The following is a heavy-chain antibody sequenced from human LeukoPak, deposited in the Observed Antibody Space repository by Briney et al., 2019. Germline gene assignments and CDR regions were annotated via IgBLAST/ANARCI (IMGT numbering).Heavy chain of an antibody. J-gene: IGHJ3*02. D-gene: IGHD5-18*01. CDR3: ARAHTAMVTYDAFDI. CDR2: IYYSGST. Sequence: SETLSLTCTVSGGSISSSSYYWGWIRQPPGKGLEWIGSIYYSGSTYYNPSLKSRVTISVDTSKNQFSLKLSSVTAADTAVYYCARAHTAMVTYDAFDIWGQGTMVTVSS. CDR1: GGSISSSSYY. V-gene: IGHV4-39*07.